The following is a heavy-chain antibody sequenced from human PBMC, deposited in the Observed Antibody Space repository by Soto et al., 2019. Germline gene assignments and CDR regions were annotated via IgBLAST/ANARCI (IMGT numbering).Heavy chain of an antibody. CDR1: GASVSSGTFY. J-gene: IGHJ6*02. Sequence: QVQLQESGPGLLRPSETLSLTCTVSGASVSSGTFYWSWIRQPPGKGLEWIGYISNSGSTNYNPSLKSRVTISVATSQSQFSLKLSSVTAAETAVYYCAREDFYYGMDVWGQGTTVTVSS. V-gene: IGHV4-61*01. CDR2: ISNSGST. CDR3: AREDFYYGMDV.